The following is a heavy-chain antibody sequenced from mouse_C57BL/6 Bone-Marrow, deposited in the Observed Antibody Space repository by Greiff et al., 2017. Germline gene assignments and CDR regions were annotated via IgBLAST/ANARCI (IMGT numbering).Heavy chain of an antibody. J-gene: IGHJ1*03. CDR1: GFNIKDDY. CDR3: TTKGYDGGWYFDV. Sequence: EVQLQQSGAELVRPGASVKLSCTASGFNIKDDYMHWVQQRPEQGLEWIGWIDPENGDTEYASKFQGPATITADTSSNTAYLQLSSLTSEDTAVYYRTTKGYDGGWYFDVWGTGTTGTGSS. V-gene: IGHV14-4*01. D-gene: IGHD2-2*01. CDR2: IDPENGDT.